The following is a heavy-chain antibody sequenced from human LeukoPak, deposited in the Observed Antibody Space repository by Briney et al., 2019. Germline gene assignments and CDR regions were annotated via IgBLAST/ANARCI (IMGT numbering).Heavy chain of an antibody. CDR1: GFTFINHG. CDR3: VVVVVPAAVWQFDL. D-gene: IGHD2-2*01. V-gene: IGHV3-33*03. Sequence: PGGSLRLSCAASGFTFINHGFHWVPQAPGKGLEWVALIGVDGTKKYYADSLKGRFTISRDNSKNTLYLQMDSLRVEDTAVYYCVVVVVPAAVWQFDLWGRGTLVTVSS. J-gene: IGHJ2*01. CDR2: IGVDGTKK.